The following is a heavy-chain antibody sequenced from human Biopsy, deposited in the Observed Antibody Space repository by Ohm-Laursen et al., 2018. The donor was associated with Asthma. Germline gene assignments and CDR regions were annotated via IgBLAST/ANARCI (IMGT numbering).Heavy chain of an antibody. CDR1: GFTFDDYA. CDR3: AKGEWELLEANFDY. J-gene: IGHJ4*02. V-gene: IGHV3-9*03. Sequence: SLRLSCAASGFTFDDYAMHWVRQAPGKGLEWVSGISWNSGSIGYADSVKGRFTISRDNAKNSLYLQMNSLRAEEMALYYCAKGEWELLEANFDYWGQGTLVTVSS. D-gene: IGHD1-26*01. CDR2: ISWNSGSI.